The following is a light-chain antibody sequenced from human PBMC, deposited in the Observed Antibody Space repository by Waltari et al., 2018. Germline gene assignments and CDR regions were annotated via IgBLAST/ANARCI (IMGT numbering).Light chain of an antibody. CDR2: DAS. V-gene: IGKV3-20*01. CDR3: QQYGSSPKVT. Sequence: EIVLTQSPGALSLSPGERATLSCRASKSVSSNFFAWYQQSPGQAPRLLIYDASTRATGSPSRFSVSWSGTDFTLTISRLEPEDFAVYYCQQYGSSPKVTFGGGTKVEIK. CDR1: KSVSSNF. J-gene: IGKJ4*01.